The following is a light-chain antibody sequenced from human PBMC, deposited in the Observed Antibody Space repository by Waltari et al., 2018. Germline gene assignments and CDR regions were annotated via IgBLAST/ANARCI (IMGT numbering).Light chain of an antibody. Sequence: DIQMTQSPSSLSASVGDRVTITCQASQDIRNYVNWYRQKPGDAPKLLIYDASNLETGVPSRFSGRGSGTHFAFTISSLQPEDIATYFCQQYDSLPLTFGGGTKVEIK. CDR1: QDIRNY. J-gene: IGKJ4*01. CDR3: QQYDSLPLT. CDR2: DAS. V-gene: IGKV1-33*01.